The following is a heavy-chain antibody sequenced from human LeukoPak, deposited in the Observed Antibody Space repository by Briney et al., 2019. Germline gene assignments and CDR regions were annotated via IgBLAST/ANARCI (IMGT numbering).Heavy chain of an antibody. V-gene: IGHV7-4-1*02. CDR3: ATVWYSSSFYYYYYYMDV. Sequence: ASVKVSCKASGYTFTSYAMNWVRQAPGQGLEWMGWINTNTGNPTYAQGFTGRFVFSLDTSVSTAYLQISSLKAEDTAVYYCATVWYSSSFYYYYYYMDVWGQGTMVTVSS. CDR2: INTNTGNP. D-gene: IGHD6-6*01. J-gene: IGHJ6*03. CDR1: GYTFTSYA.